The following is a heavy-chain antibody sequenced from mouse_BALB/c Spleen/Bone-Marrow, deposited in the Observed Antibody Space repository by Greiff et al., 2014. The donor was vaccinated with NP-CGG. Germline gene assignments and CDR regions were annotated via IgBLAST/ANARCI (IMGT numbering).Heavy chain of an antibody. D-gene: IGHD2-10*02. V-gene: IGHV5-12-2*01. Sequence: EVKLMESGGGLVQPGGSLKLSCAASGFTFSSYTMSWVRQTPEKRLEWVAYISNGGGSTYHPDTVKGRFTISRDNAKNTLYLQMSSLKSEDTAMYYCARRVWSRGGDYWGQGTSVTVSS. CDR1: GFTFSSYT. CDR3: ARRVWSRGGDY. J-gene: IGHJ4*01. CDR2: ISNGGGST.